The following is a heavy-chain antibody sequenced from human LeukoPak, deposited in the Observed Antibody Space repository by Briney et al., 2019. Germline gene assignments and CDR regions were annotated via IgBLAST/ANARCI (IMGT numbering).Heavy chain of an antibody. D-gene: IGHD3-16*01. V-gene: IGHV3-23*01. J-gene: IGHJ4*02. Sequence: PVGSLRLSCAASGFTFSSYTMSSVRPAPGKGLEWVSPISSSCGTTYYADSVKGRFTISRHNSKKTLYLQMTSLRAEDTAVYYCAKDLGDYWGQGTLVTVSS. CDR2: ISSSCGTT. CDR1: GFTFSSYT. CDR3: AKDLGDY.